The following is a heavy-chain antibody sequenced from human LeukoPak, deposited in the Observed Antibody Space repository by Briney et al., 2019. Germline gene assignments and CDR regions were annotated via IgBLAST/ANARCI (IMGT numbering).Heavy chain of an antibody. CDR1: GFTFSSYA. CDR2: ISGSGGST. J-gene: IGHJ4*02. D-gene: IGHD4-17*01. CDR3: AIRPISYGAGN. Sequence: GGSLRLSCAASGFTFSSYAMSWVRQAPGKGLEWVSAISGSGGSTYYADSVKGRFTISRDNSKNTLYLQMNSLRAEDTAVYYCAIRPISYGAGNWGQGTLVTVSS. V-gene: IGHV3-23*01.